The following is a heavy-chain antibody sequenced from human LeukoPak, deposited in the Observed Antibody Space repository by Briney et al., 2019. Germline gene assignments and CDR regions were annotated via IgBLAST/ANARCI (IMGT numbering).Heavy chain of an antibody. J-gene: IGHJ6*02. CDR1: GFTFSSFG. D-gene: IGHD2-21*01. Sequence: GGSLRLSCAASGFTFSSFGMNWVRQAPGKGLEWVSYISSGRSTIYVADSATGRFTISRDNAKNSLYLQMNSLRAEDTAVYYCARHGEVPYGMDVWGQGTTVTVSS. CDR3: ARHGEVPYGMDV. CDR2: ISSGRSTI. V-gene: IGHV3-48*01.